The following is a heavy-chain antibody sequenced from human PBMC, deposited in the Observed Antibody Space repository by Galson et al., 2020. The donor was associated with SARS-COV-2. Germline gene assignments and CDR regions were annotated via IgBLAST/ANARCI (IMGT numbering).Heavy chain of an antibody. CDR2: IDPSDSYT. V-gene: IGHV5-10-1*01. D-gene: IGHD1-7*01. CDR1: GYSFTSYW. CDR3: AIRELELRYYGMDV. J-gene: IGHJ6*02. Sequence: HGESLKISCKGSGYSFTSYWISWVRQMPGKGLEWMGRIDPSDSYTNYSPSFQGHVTISAHKSISTAYLQWSSRKASDTAKYYCAIRELELRYYGMDVWGQGTTVTVSS.